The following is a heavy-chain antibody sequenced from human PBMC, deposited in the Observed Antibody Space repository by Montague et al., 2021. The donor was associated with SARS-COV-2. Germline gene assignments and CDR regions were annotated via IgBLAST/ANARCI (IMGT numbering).Heavy chain of an antibody. J-gene: IGHJ6*02. CDR1: GGSVSSSGYY. Sequence: SETLSLTCTVSGGSVSSSGYYWGWIRQPPGKGLEWIGEINHSGSTNYNPSLKSRVTISVDTSKNQFSLKLSSVTAADTAVYYCARGRRILLWFGELFPGGDYYGMDVWGQGTTVTVSS. CDR3: ARGRRILLWFGELFPGGDYYGMDV. D-gene: IGHD3-10*01. CDR2: INHSGST. V-gene: IGHV4-39*07.